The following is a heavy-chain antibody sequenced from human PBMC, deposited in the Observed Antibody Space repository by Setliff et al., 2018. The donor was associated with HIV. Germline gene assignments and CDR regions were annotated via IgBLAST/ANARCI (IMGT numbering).Heavy chain of an antibody. J-gene: IGHJ5*02. CDR3: ARTIKEHLAVLWFDP. Sequence: SETLSLTCTVSGGSISSGSYYWSWIRQPAGKGLEWIGHIHTSGSTKYNPSLKSRVTISADTSKNQFSLNLSSVTAAETAVYYCARTIKEHLAVLWFDPWGQGTLVTVSS. CDR1: GGSISSGSYY. D-gene: IGHD3-3*02. CDR2: IHTSGST. V-gene: IGHV4-61*09.